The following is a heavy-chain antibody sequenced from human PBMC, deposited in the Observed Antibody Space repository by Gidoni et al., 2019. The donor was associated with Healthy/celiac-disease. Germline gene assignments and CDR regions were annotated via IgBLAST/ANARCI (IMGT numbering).Heavy chain of an antibody. J-gene: IGHJ3*02. CDR2: INPNSGGT. V-gene: IGHV1-2*02. D-gene: IGHD2-2*01. CDR1: GYTFTGYY. Sequence: QVQLVPSGAEVKKPGASVKVSCKAAGYTFTGYYMHWVRRAPGQGLEWMGWINPNSGGTNYAQKFQGRVTMTRDTSISTAYMELSRLRSDDTAVYYCARCVPEYDAFDIWGQGTMVTVSS. CDR3: ARCVPEYDAFDI.